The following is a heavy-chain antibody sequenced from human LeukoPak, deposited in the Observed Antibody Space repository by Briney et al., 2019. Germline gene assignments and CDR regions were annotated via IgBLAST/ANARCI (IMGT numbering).Heavy chain of an antibody. V-gene: IGHV3-21*05. D-gene: IGHD2-21*01. CDR1: GFSFSSYS. J-gene: IGHJ6*03. CDR3: ATDLFDYMDV. Sequence: GGSLRLSCAASGFSFSSYSINWVRQAPGKGLEWLSYISSSGRAIYYADSVKGRFTISRDNAKNSLYLQMNSLRAEDTAVYYCATDLFDYMDVWGKGTTVTVSS. CDR2: ISSSGRAI.